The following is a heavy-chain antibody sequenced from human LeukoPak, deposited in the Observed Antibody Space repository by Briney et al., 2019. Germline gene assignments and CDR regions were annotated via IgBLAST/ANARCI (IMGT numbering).Heavy chain of an antibody. CDR2: IYPGDSDT. J-gene: IGHJ6*03. CDR1: GHSFTSYW. CDR3: ARQGSGYSPTYYYYMDV. Sequence: GGSLKISCKGSGHSFTSYWTGWVRQMPGKGLEWMGIIYPGDSDTRYSPSFQGQVTISADKSISTAYLQWSSLKASDTAMYYCARQGSGYSPTYYYYMDVWGKGTTVTISS. D-gene: IGHD5-18*01. V-gene: IGHV5-51*01.